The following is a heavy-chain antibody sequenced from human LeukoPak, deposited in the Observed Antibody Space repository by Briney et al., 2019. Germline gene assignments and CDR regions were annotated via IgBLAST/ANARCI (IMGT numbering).Heavy chain of an antibody. V-gene: IGHV1-69*04. Sequence: SVKVSCKGSGGTFSSYAISWVRQAPGHGLEWMGRIIPILDMAKYAQKFRGRVSITADKSTSTAYIELSSLRSEDTAVYYCARDSFGFGELFYGLDVWGQGTTVTVSS. J-gene: IGHJ6*02. CDR3: ARDSFGFGELFYGLDV. D-gene: IGHD3-10*01. CDR1: GGTFSSYA. CDR2: IIPILDMA.